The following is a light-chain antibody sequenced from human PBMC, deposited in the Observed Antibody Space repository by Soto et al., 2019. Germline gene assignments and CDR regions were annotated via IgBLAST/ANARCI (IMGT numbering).Light chain of an antibody. CDR2: GVY. CDR3: QQYNSWPRT. J-gene: IGKJ1*01. CDR1: QSLRTN. Sequence: EMVLTQSPGTLSLSLGERATLSCRASQSLRTNSLAWYQQKPGQAPRLLISGVYSRAAGIPARFSGSGSGTEFTLTINSLQSEDFAVYYCQQYNSWPRTFGQGTKVDIK. V-gene: IGKV3D-15*01.